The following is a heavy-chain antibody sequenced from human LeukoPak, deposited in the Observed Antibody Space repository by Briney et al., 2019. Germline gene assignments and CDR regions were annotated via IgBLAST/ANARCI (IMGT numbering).Heavy chain of an antibody. CDR2: INPGCGRT. Sequence: PGGPLTLSCAASGFAFSTYAMSWLRQAPGRGREWGSVINPGCGRTHYADSVKGRFTISRDNSKSTLYLPMSSVTVEDTAVYYCANRRDNENDYWGQGTLVTVSS. CDR1: GFAFSTYA. D-gene: IGHD5-24*01. J-gene: IGHJ4*02. V-gene: IGHV3-23*01. CDR3: ANRRDNENDY.